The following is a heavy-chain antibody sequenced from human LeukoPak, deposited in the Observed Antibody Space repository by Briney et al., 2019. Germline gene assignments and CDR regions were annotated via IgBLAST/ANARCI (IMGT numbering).Heavy chain of an antibody. CDR3: AKGVVVPAAMGWFDP. Sequence: SETLSLTCTVSGGSISSSRYYWGWIRQPPRKGLWWIGCIYYSGRTYYNQSLKSRVTIYVDTSNIQFSVILDPLTHAHAAVYFCAKGVVVPAAMGWFDPWGQGTLVTVSS. CDR2: IYYSGRT. D-gene: IGHD2-2*01. V-gene: IGHV4-39*01. CDR1: GGSISSSRYY. J-gene: IGHJ5*02.